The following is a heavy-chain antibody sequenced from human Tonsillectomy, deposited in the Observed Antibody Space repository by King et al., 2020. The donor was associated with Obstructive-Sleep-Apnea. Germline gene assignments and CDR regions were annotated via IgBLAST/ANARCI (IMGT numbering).Heavy chain of an antibody. J-gene: IGHJ5*02. Sequence: QLQESGPGLVKPSETLSLTCTVSGGSISSSSYYWGWIRQPPGKGLEWIGSIYYSGRTYYNPSLKSRVTMSADTSKNQFSLELSSVTAADTAVYYCAREGPIVVVPAASGWFDPWGQGTLVTVSS. D-gene: IGHD2-2*01. CDR1: GGSISSSSYY. V-gene: IGHV4-39*07. CDR3: AREGPIVVVPAASGWFDP. CDR2: IYYSGRT.